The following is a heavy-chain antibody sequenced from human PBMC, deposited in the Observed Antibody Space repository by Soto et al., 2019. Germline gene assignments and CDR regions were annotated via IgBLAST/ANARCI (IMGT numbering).Heavy chain of an antibody. CDR3: AREDDTSGRSGVDHFAYFYGMDV. V-gene: IGHV3-7*03. Sequence: EVQLVESGGTLVQPGGSLRLSCAASGFTFSAYCMSWVRQAPGRGLEWVANVNQDAHETNYVDSLRGRVTISSNNAHNELCLHMSSLGVEDTAVYYCAREDDTSGRSGVDHFAYFYGMDVWGQGTTFTVSS. D-gene: IGHD6-19*01. CDR1: GFTFSAYC. J-gene: IGHJ6*02. CDR2: VNQDAHET.